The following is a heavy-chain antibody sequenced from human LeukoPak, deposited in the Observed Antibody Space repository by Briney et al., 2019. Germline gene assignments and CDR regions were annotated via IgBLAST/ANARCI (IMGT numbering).Heavy chain of an antibody. CDR3: AREGAVGYSYGHYFDY. J-gene: IGHJ4*02. V-gene: IGHV4-59*01. D-gene: IGHD5-18*01. Sequence: SETLSLTCTVSGGSISSYYWSWIRQLPGKGLEWIGYIYYSGSTNYNPSLKSRVTISVDTSKNQFSLKLSSVTAADTAVYYCAREGAVGYSYGHYFDYWGQGTLVTVSS. CDR2: IYYSGST. CDR1: GGSISSYY.